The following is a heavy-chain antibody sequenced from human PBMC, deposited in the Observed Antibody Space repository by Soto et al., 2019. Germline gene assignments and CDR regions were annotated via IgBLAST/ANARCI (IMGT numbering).Heavy chain of an antibody. CDR1: GGSISSYY. Sequence: LSLTCTVSGGSISSYYWSWIRQPPGKGLEWIGYIYSSGSTNYNPSLKSRVTISVDTSKNQFSLKLSSVTAADTAVYYCARDRGIAAAGTGGWFDPWGQGTLVTVSS. D-gene: IGHD6-13*01. CDR3: ARDRGIAAAGTGGWFDP. J-gene: IGHJ5*02. V-gene: IGHV4-59*01. CDR2: IYSSGST.